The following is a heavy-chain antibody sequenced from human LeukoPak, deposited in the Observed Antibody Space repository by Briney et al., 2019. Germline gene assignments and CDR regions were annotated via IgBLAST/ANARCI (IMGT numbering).Heavy chain of an antibody. CDR1: GFTSDDYA. CDR3: AKAVSYDCSSTSCYFDY. J-gene: IGHJ4*02. CDR2: ISWNSGSI. D-gene: IGHD2-2*01. V-gene: IGHV3-9*02. Sequence: VRSLRLSCAASGFTSDDYAMHWVRQAPGKGLEWVSGISWNSGSIGYADSVKGRFTISRDNAKSSLYLQMNSLRAEDMALYYCAKAVSYDCSSTSCYFDYWGQGTLVTVSS.